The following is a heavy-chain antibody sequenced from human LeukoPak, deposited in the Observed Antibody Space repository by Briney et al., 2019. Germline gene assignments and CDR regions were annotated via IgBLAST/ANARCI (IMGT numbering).Heavy chain of an antibody. Sequence: GGSLRLSCSASGFTFNNYPMYWVRQPPGKGLGYVSVISSNGGSTYYADSVKGRFTISRDNSKNTLYLQMSSLRAEDTAVYYCVKVRGAFDIWGQGTMVTVSS. CDR3: VKVRGAFDI. V-gene: IGHV3-64D*06. CDR1: GFTFNNYP. J-gene: IGHJ3*02. CDR2: ISSNGGST.